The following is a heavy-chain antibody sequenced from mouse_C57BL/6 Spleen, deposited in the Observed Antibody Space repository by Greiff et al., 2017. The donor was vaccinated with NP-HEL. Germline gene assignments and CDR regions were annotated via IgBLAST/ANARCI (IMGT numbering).Heavy chain of an antibody. CDR2: IDPEDGET. J-gene: IGHJ4*01. CDR3: ARNDYYGSSYFYAMDY. V-gene: IGHV14-2*01. Sequence: EVKLVESGAELVKPGASVKLSCTASGFNIKDYYMHWVKQSTEQGLAWIGRIDPEDGETKYAPKFQGTATITADTSSNTAYLQLSRLTSEDTAVYYCARNDYYGSSYFYAMDYWGQGTSVTVAS. D-gene: IGHD1-1*01. CDR1: GFNIKDYY.